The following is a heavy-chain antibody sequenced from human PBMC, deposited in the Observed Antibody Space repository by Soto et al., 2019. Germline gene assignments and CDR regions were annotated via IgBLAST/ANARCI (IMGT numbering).Heavy chain of an antibody. V-gene: IGHV4-59*01. J-gene: IGHJ4*02. CDR3: ARVRYYGSGSLGIDY. CDR1: GGSISSYY. CDR2: IYYSGST. Sequence: SETLSLTCTVSGGSISSYYWSWIRQPPGKGLEWIGYIYYSGSTNYNPSLKSRVTISIDTSKNQFSLKLSSVTAADTAVYYCARVRYYGSGSLGIDYWGQGTLVTVSS. D-gene: IGHD3-10*01.